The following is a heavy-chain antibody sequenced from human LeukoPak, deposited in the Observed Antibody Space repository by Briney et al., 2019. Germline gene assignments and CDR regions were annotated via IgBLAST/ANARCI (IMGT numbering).Heavy chain of an antibody. V-gene: IGHV1-2*02. CDR1: GYTFTGYY. D-gene: IGHD2-2*01. Sequence: ASVKVSCKASGYTFTGYYMHWVRQAPGQGLEWMGWINPNSGGTNYAQKFRGRVTMTRDTSIGTAYMELSRLRSDDTAVYYCATQLFEYCSSTSCYDYYGMDVWGQGTTVTVSS. J-gene: IGHJ6*02. CDR3: ATQLFEYCSSTSCYDYYGMDV. CDR2: INPNSGGT.